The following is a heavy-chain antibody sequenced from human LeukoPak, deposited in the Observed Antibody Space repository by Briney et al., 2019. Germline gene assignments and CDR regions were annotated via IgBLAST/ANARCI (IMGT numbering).Heavy chain of an antibody. V-gene: IGHV4-59*01. CDR3: ATEYCASSSCRFDS. Sequence: SETLSLTCTVSGGSISSYYWSWIRQPPGKGLEWIGYIYYSGYTNYNPSLKSRVTISLDTSKKQFSLKLTSVTAADTAIYYCATEYCASSSCRFDSWGQGTLVTVSS. J-gene: IGHJ4*02. CDR1: GGSISSYY. D-gene: IGHD2-2*01. CDR2: IYYSGYT.